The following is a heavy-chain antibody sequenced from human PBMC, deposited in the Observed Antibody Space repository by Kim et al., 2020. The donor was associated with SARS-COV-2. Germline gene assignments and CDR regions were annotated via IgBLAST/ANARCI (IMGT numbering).Heavy chain of an antibody. V-gene: IGHV3-30*18. CDR2: ISYDGSNK. CDR1: GFTFSSYG. CDR3: AKESHGDYGGYYYYYYGMDV. Sequence: GGSLRLSCAASGFTFSSYGMHWVRQAPGKGLEWVAVISYDGSNKYYADSVKGRFTISRDNSKNTLYLQMNSLRAEDTAVYYCAKESHGDYGGYYYYYYGMDVWGQGTTVTVSS. D-gene: IGHD4-17*01. J-gene: IGHJ6*02.